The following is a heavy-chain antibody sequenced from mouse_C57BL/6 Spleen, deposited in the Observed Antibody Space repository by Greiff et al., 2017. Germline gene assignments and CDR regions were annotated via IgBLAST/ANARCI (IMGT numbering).Heavy chain of an antibody. J-gene: IGHJ4*01. Sequence: QVQLKQSGPGLVQPSQSLSITCTVSGFSLTSYGVHWVRQSPGKGLEWLGVIWSGGSTDYNAAFISRLSISKDNSKSQVFFKMNSLQADDTAIYYCAREGYYSNSFYYAMDYWGQGTSVTVSS. CDR2: IWSGGST. CDR1: GFSLTSYG. CDR3: AREGYYSNSFYYAMDY. V-gene: IGHV2-2*01. D-gene: IGHD2-5*01.